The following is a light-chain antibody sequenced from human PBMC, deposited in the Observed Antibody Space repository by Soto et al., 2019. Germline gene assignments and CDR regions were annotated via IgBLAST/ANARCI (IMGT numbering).Light chain of an antibody. V-gene: IGKV3-20*01. CDR3: QQYTGPPTT. CDR2: GAS. J-gene: IGKJ5*01. Sequence: EIVLTQSPDILSLSPGDRSTLSCRASQSVTSDFLVWYQQKPGQASRLLIYGASTRAAGIPDRFSGSGSGTDFTLTITRLEPEDSAVYFCQQYTGPPTTFGQGTRLEIK. CDR1: QSVTSDF.